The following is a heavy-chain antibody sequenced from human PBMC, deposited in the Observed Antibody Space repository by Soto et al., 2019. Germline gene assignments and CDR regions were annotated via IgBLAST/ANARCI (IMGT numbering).Heavy chain of an antibody. Sequence: GGSLRLSCAASGFTFSSYGMHWVRQAPGKGLEWVAVIGYDGSSKYYADSVKGRFTISRDNSKNTLYLQMDSLRAEDTAVYYSARVDRGGPLFYYYSGMDVWGQGPRVTVSS. CDR3: ARVDRGGPLFYYYSGMDV. J-gene: IGHJ6*02. V-gene: IGHV3-33*01. CDR2: IGYDGSSK. D-gene: IGHD2-21*01. CDR1: GFTFSSYG.